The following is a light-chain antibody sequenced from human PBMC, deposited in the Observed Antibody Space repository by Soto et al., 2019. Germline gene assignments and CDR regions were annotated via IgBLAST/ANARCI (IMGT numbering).Light chain of an antibody. Sequence: GLTQSPATLSLSPGDRATLSCWASQSISSNYLAWYQQKNGQAPRLLIYDASSRATGIPDRFSGGGYGTDFNLTISRLETEDFAVYYCQQFSSYPLTFGGGTKVDI. J-gene: IGKJ4*01. CDR2: DAS. CDR1: QSISSNY. V-gene: IGKV3-20*01. CDR3: QQFSSYPLT.